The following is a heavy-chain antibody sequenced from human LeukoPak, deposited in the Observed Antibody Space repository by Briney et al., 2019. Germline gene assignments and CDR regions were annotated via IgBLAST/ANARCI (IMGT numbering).Heavy chain of an antibody. V-gene: IGHV1-18*01. D-gene: IGHD3-22*01. Sequence: ASVKVSCKASGYTFTSYGISWVRQAPGQGLEWMGWISAYNGNTNYTQKLQGRVTMTTDTSTSTAYMELRSLRSDDTAVYYCARVSYDSSGYYHDPYWGQGTLVIVSS. CDR2: ISAYNGNT. J-gene: IGHJ4*02. CDR1: GYTFTSYG. CDR3: ARVSYDSSGYYHDPY.